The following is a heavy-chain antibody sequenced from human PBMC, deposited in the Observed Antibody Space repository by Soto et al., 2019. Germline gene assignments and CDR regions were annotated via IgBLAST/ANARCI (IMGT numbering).Heavy chain of an antibody. J-gene: IGHJ3*01. CDR3: AKARTSETAYDVFAF. CDR2: ISAGAVAT. Sequence: PGGSLSLSCAASGFTFSSYAMSWVRQAPGKGLEWVSAISAGAVATNYADSVKGRFTISRDNAKNILCLQMNSLRAEDTAVYYCAKARTSETAYDVFAFWGQGTVVTVSS. CDR1: GFTFSSYA. D-gene: IGHD2-21*02. V-gene: IGHV3-23*01.